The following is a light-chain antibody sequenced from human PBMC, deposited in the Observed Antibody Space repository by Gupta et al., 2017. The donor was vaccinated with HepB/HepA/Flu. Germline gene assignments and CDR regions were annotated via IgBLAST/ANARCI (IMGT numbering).Light chain of an antibody. CDR1: SSNVGNNY. Sequence: QSVLTQPPSLSAAPGQKVTISCSGGSSNVGNNYVSWYQQLPGTAPKLLIYEDNKRPSGIPDRFSASKSGTSATLDITGLQTGDDADYYCGTWDGRTKIFGTGTKLTVL. CDR3: GTWDGRTKI. V-gene: IGLV1-51*02. CDR2: EDN. J-gene: IGLJ1*01.